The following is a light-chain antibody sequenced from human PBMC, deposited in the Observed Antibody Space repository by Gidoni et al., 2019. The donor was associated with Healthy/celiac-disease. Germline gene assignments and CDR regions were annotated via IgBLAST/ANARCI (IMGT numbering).Light chain of an antibody. Sequence: DIQMSKSPSSLSASVGDRVNITCRASQSISSYLNWYQQKPGKAPKLLIYAASSLQSGVPSRFSGSGSRTDFTLTISSLQPKDFATYYCQQSYSTPRTFGQGTKVEIK. V-gene: IGKV1-39*01. J-gene: IGKJ1*01. CDR2: AAS. CDR1: QSISSY. CDR3: QQSYSTPRT.